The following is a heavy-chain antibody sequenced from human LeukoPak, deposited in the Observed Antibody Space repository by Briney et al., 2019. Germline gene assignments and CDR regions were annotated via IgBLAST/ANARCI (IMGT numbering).Heavy chain of an antibody. CDR1: GFAFSNYG. D-gene: IGHD1-26*01. J-gene: IGHJ4*02. CDR2: IKQDGSEK. CDR3: ARRRYSGSSQHFDY. Sequence: GGSLRLSCAASGFAFSNYGMNWVRQAPGKGLEWVANIKQDGSEKYYVDSVKGRFTISRDNANNSLYLQMNSLRAEDRAVYYCARRRYSGSSQHFDYWGQGTLVTVSS. V-gene: IGHV3-7*01.